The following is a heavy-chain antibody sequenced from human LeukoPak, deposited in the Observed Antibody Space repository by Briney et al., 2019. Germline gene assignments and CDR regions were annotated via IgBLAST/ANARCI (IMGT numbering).Heavy chain of an antibody. Sequence: TGGSLRLSCAASGFTFSSYAMSWVRQAPGKGLEWVANIKQDGSEKYYVDSVKGRFTISRGNAKNSLYLQMNSLRAEDTAVYYCARTVGSSWYLRSPKYYFDYWGQGTLVTVSS. CDR2: IKQDGSEK. V-gene: IGHV3-7*01. J-gene: IGHJ4*02. CDR3: ARTVGSSWYLRSPKYYFDY. CDR1: GFTFSSYA. D-gene: IGHD6-13*01.